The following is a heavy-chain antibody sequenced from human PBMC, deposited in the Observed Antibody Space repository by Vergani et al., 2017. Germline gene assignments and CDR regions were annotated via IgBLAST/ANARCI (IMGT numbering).Heavy chain of an antibody. CDR2: IYYSGST. J-gene: IGHJ6*02. Sequence: QVQLQESGPGLVKPSETLSLTCTVSGGSISSYYWSWIRQPPGKGLEWIGYIYYSGSTNYNPSLKSRVTISVATSKNQFSLKLSSVTAADTAVYYCAREPGSYLYGMDVWGQGTTVTVSS. V-gene: IGHV4-59*01. D-gene: IGHD3-10*01. CDR3: AREPGSYLYGMDV. CDR1: GGSISSYY.